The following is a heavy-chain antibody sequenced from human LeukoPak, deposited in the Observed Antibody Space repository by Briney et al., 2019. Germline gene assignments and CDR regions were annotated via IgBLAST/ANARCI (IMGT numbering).Heavy chain of an antibody. CDR1: GFTFSSYS. J-gene: IGHJ3*02. V-gene: IGHV3-21*01. CDR3: ARATGGSYSDAFDI. D-gene: IGHD1-26*01. CDR2: ISSSSSYI. Sequence: GGSLRLSCAASGFTFSSYSMTWVRQAPGKGLEWVSSISSSSSYIYYADSVKGRFTISRDNAKNSLYLQINSLRAEDTAVYYCARATGGSYSDAFDIWGQGTMVTVSS.